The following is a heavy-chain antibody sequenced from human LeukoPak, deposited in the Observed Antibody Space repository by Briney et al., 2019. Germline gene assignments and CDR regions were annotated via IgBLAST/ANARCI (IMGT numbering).Heavy chain of an antibody. CDR1: GFTFSGHS. Sequence: GGSLRLSCATSGFTFSGHSMAWVRQTPGKGLEWVSIIYSGGSTYYADSVKGRFTISRDNSKNTLYLQMNSLRAEDTAVYYCARDQGSRCWLKFEYWGQGNLVTVSS. CDR2: IYSGGST. CDR3: ARDQGSRCWLKFEY. D-gene: IGHD6-13*01. J-gene: IGHJ4*02. V-gene: IGHV3-66*01.